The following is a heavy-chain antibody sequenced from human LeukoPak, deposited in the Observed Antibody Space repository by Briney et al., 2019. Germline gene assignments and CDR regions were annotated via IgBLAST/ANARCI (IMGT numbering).Heavy chain of an antibody. CDR2: ISGGGRTT. CDR3: AKNVVVKRYIDF. D-gene: IGHD2-15*01. Sequence: GGSLRLSCAASGFTFSNHAMSWVRQAPGKGLQWVAVISGGGRTTEYEDFVKGRFTISRDNSKNTLSLQMNSLTVEDTAIYFCAKNVVVKRYIDFWGQGTLVTVSS. J-gene: IGHJ4*02. V-gene: IGHV3-23*01. CDR1: GFTFSNHA.